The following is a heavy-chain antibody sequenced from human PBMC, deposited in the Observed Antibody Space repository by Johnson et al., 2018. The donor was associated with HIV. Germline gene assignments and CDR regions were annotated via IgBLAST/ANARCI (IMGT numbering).Heavy chain of an antibody. Sequence: LEWVSAISGSGGSTFYADTMKGRFTISRDNSKSTLYLQMNSLRAEDTAVYYCARRGNYLADAFDIWGQGTMVTVSS. V-gene: IGHV3-23*01. J-gene: IGHJ3*02. D-gene: IGHD1-7*01. CDR3: ARRGNYLADAFDI. CDR2: ISGSGGST.